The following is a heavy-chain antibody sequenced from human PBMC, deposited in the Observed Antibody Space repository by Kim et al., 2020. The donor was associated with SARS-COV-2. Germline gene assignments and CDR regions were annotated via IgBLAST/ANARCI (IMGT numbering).Heavy chain of an antibody. D-gene: IGHD3-9*01. CDR3: ARAYYDILTGYYIRPFSRGMDV. CDR1: GGSISSSNW. CDR2: IYHSGST. Sequence: SETLSLTCAVSGGSISSSNWWCWVRQPPGKGLGWIGEIYHSGSTNYNPSLKSRVTISVDKSKNQFSLKLSSVTAADTAVYYCARAYYDILTGYYIRPFSRGMDVWGQGTTVTVSS. J-gene: IGHJ6*02. V-gene: IGHV4-4*02.